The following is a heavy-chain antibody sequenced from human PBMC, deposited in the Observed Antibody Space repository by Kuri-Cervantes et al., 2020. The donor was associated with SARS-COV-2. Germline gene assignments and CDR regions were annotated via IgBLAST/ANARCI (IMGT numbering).Heavy chain of an antibody. V-gene: IGHV3-74*03. J-gene: IGHJ6*02. Sequence: GGSLRLSCAASGFTFSRYWMYWVRQPPGKGLVWVSRINSDGSTTTYADFVKGRFTISRDNAKNTVYLQMNSLRAEDTAVYYCASATNDFWSGFYPHYYYYYGMDVWGQGTTVTVSS. CDR1: GFTFSRYW. CDR2: INSDGSTT. CDR3: ASATNDFWSGFYPHYYYYYGMDV. D-gene: IGHD3-3*01.